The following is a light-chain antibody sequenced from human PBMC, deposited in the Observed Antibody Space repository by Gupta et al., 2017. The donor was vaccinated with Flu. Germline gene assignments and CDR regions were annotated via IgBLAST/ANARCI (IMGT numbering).Light chain of an antibody. CDR2: DVS. J-gene: IGLJ3*02. V-gene: IGLV2-14*01. Sequence: QSALTHPASMSWSPGQSITISCTGSSGDIGNYNYVSWYQQHPGKAPKLMIYDVSNRPSGVSNRFSGSKSGNTASLTISGLQTEDEARYYCSSFTVSSALCMFGEGTQLTVL. CDR3: SSFTVSSALCM. CDR1: SGDIGNYNY.